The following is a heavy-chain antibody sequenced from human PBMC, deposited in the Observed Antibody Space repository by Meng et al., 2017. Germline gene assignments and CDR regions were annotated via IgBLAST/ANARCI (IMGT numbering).Heavy chain of an antibody. J-gene: IGHJ4*02. CDR3: ATPIGAVVAATGAFDY. Sequence: GESLKIFCAASGFTFSSYAMHWVRQAPGKGLEWVAVISYDGSNKYYADPVKGRFTISRDNSKNTLYLQMNSLRAEDTAVYYCATPIGAVVAATGAFDYWGQGTLVTVSS. CDR1: GFTFSSYA. V-gene: IGHV3-30*04. D-gene: IGHD2-15*01. CDR2: ISYDGSNK.